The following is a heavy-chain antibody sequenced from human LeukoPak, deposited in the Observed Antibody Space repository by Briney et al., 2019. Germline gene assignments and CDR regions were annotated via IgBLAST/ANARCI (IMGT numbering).Heavy chain of an antibody. D-gene: IGHD6-6*01. CDR2: ISGSGAGT. J-gene: IGHJ4*02. CDR3: AKAMGDSSSRGSDY. CDR1: GFTFSNYA. V-gene: IGHV3-23*01. Sequence: GGSLRLSCTASGFTFSNYAMSWLRQAPGKGLEWVSAISGSGAGTYYADSVKGRFTISRDNSKNTLYLQMNSLRAEDTAVYYCAKAMGDSSSRGSDYWGQGTLVTVSS.